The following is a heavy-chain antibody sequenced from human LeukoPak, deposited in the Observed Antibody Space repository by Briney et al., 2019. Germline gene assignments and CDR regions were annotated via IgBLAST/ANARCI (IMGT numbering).Heavy chain of an antibody. CDR2: MNPNSGNT. CDR1: GYTFTSYD. Sequence: ASVKVSFKASGYTFTSYDINWVRQATGQGLEWMGWMNPNSGNTGYAQKFQGRVTMTRNTSISTAYMELSSLRSEDTAVYYCARGLGGFYYYYGMDVWGQGTTVTVSS. CDR3: ARGLGGFYYYYGMDV. V-gene: IGHV1-8*01. D-gene: IGHD3-16*01. J-gene: IGHJ6*02.